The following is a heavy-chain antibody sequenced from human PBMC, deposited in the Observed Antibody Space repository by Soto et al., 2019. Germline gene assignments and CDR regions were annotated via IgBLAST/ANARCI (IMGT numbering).Heavy chain of an antibody. CDR2: IKQDGSEK. V-gene: IGHV3-7*01. CDR1: GFTFSSYW. Sequence: GGSLRLSCAASGFTFSSYWMSWVRQAPGKGLEWVANIKQDGSEKYYVDSVKGRFTISRDNAKNSLYLQMNSLRAEDTAVYCCARDGSLSGYDYHAFDIWGQGTMVTVSS. CDR3: ARDGSLSGYDYHAFDI. J-gene: IGHJ3*02. D-gene: IGHD5-12*01.